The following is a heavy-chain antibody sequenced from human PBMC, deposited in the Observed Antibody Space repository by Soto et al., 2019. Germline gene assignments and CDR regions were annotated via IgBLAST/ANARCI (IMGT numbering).Heavy chain of an antibody. D-gene: IGHD5-18*01. CDR1: GGSISSGGYS. V-gene: IGHV4-30-2*01. Sequence: SETLSLTCAVSGGSISSGGYSWSWIRQPPGKGLEWIGYIYHSGSTYYNPSLKSRVTISVDRSKNQFSLKLSSVTAADTAVYYCFRNSHGYSFSDYRGQGTLGTLSS. CDR2: IYHSGST. CDR3: FRNSHGYSFSDY. J-gene: IGHJ4*02.